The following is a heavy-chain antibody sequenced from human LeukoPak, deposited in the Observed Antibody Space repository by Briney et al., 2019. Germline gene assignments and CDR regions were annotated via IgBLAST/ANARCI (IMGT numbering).Heavy chain of an antibody. D-gene: IGHD6-19*01. Sequence: GGALRLSCAASGFTFSGSAMPWVRQASGKGLEWVGRIRSKANSYATAYAASVKGRFTISRDDSKNTAYLQMNSLKTEDTAVYYCTRTIAVAGLGWFDPWGQGTLVTVSS. CDR3: TRTIAVAGLGWFDP. V-gene: IGHV3-73*01. J-gene: IGHJ5*02. CDR1: GFTFSGSA. CDR2: IRSKANSYAT.